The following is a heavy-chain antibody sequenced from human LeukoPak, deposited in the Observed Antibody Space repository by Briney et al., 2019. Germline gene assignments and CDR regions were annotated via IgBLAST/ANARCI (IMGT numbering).Heavy chain of an antibody. CDR3: ARGWRDYVWGSYRGDAFDI. CDR1: GFTFSSYA. CDR2: ISGSGGST. D-gene: IGHD3-16*02. J-gene: IGHJ3*02. Sequence: GGSLRLSCAASGFTFSSYAMSWVRQAPGKGLEWVSAISGSGGSTYYADSVKGRFTISRDNSKNTLYLQMNSLRAEDTAVYYCARGWRDYVWGSYRGDAFDIWGQGTMVTVSS. V-gene: IGHV3-23*01.